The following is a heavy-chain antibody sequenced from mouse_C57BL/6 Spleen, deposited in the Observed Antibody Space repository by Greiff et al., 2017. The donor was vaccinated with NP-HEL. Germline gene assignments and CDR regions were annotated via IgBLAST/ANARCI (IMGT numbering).Heavy chain of an antibody. CDR3: ARMGYGEAMDY. CDR2: ISSGSSTI. CDR1: GFTFSDYG. Sequence: EVQRVESGGGLVKPGGSLKLSCAASGFTFSDYGMHWVRQAPEKGLEWVAYISSGSSTIYYADTVKGRFTISRDNAKNTLFLQMTSLRSEDTAMYNCARMGYGEAMDYWGQGTSVTVSS. D-gene: IGHD2-2*01. J-gene: IGHJ4*01. V-gene: IGHV5-17*01.